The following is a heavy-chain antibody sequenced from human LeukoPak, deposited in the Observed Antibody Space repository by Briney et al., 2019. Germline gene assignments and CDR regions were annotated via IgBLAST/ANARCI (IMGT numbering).Heavy chain of an antibody. CDR1: GFTFSNAW. D-gene: IGHD6-13*01. CDR2: IKSKTDGGTT. J-gene: IGHJ4*02. CDR3: TTDMVLWYSSSWGNSGYYFDY. Sequence: SGGSLRLSCAASGFTFSNAWMSWVRQAPGKGLEWVGRIKSKTDGGTTDYAAPVKGRFTISRDDSKNTLYLQMNSLKTEDTAVYYCTTDMVLWYSSSWGNSGYYFDYWGQGTLVTVSS. V-gene: IGHV3-15*01.